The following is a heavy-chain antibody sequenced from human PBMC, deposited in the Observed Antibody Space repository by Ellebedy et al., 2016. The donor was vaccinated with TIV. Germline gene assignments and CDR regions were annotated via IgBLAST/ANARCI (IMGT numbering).Heavy chain of an antibody. V-gene: IGHV3-7*01. CDR3: AGRHFDL. Sequence: GGSLRLXXAASGFIFSDYWMHWVRQAPGKGLEWVANIKEDGGEKYYVDSVKGRFTISRDNTKNSLYLQMNSLRAEDTDVYFCAGRHFDLWGRGTLVTVSS. CDR1: GFIFSDYW. J-gene: IGHJ2*01. CDR2: IKEDGGEK.